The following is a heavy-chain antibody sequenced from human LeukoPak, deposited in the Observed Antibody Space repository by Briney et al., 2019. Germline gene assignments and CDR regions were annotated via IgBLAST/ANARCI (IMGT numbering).Heavy chain of an antibody. CDR3: TTASLFHCSSTSCSDY. Sequence: TGGSLRLSCAASGFTFSNAWMSWVRQAPGKGLEWVGRTKSKTDGGTTDYAAPVKGRFTISRDDSKNTLYLQMNSLKTEDTAVYYCTTASLFHCSSTSCSDYWGQGTLVTVSS. CDR1: GFTFSNAW. CDR2: TKSKTDGGTT. D-gene: IGHD2-2*01. V-gene: IGHV3-15*01. J-gene: IGHJ4*02.